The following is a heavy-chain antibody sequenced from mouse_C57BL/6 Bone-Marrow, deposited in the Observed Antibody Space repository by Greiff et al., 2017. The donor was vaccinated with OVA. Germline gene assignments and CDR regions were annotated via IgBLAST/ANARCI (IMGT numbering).Heavy chain of an antibody. Sequence: VQVVESGPELVKPGASVKISCKASGYAFSSSWMNWVKQRPGKGLEWIGRIYPGDGDTNYNGKFKGKATLTADKSSSTAYMQLSSLTSEDSAVYFCARRGMVTTGFAYWGQGTLVTVSA. D-gene: IGHD2-2*01. CDR3: ARRGMVTTGFAY. V-gene: IGHV1-82*01. CDR2: IYPGDGDT. J-gene: IGHJ3*01. CDR1: GYAFSSSW.